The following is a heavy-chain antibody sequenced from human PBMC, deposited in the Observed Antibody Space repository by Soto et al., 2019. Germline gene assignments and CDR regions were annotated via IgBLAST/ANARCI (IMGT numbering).Heavy chain of an antibody. J-gene: IGHJ6*02. CDR1: GGSISTYY. V-gene: IGHV4-59*01. CDR2: IYYSGST. CDR3: ASDRSSGWDQGYGMDV. Sequence: TSETLSLTCTVSGGSISTYYWSWIRQPPGKGLEWIGYIYYSGSTSYNPSLKSRVTISVDTSKNQFSLKLRSVTAADTAVYYCASDRSSGWDQGYGMDVWGQGATVTVSS. D-gene: IGHD6-19*01.